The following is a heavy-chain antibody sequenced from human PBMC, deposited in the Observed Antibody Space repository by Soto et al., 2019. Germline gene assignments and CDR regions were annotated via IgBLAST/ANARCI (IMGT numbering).Heavy chain of an antibody. J-gene: IGHJ6*02. Sequence: GSLRISCAASGFTFSDYYMSWIPPAPGKGLEWVSYISSSFSYTNYADSVKGRFTISRDNAKNSLYLQMNSLRAEDTAVYYCARDRLRYNWNDFPYYYYGMDVWGQGTTVTVS. CDR3: ARDRLRYNWNDFPYYYYGMDV. V-gene: IGHV3-11*06. CDR2: ISSSFSYT. CDR1: GFTFSDYY. D-gene: IGHD1-1*01.